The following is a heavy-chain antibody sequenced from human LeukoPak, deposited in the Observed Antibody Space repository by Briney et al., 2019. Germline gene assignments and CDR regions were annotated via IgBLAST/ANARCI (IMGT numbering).Heavy chain of an antibody. V-gene: IGHV3-30-3*01. CDR3: ARDGPTNWFDP. CDR1: GFTFSSYA. CDR2: ISYDGSNK. J-gene: IGHJ5*02. Sequence: GGSLRLSCAASGFTFSSYAMHWVRQAPGKGQEWVAVISYDGSNKYYADSVKGRFTISRDNSKNTLYLQMNSLRAEDTAVYYCARDGPTNWFDPWGQGTLVTVSS.